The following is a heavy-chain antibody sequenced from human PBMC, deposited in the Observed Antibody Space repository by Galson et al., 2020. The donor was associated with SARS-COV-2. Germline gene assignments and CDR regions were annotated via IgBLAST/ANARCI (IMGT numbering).Heavy chain of an antibody. D-gene: IGHD3-22*01. CDR2: INPNSGGT. V-gene: IGHV1-2*02. CDR1: GYTFTGYY. CDR3: ARGGADYYDSRGHYNGLYDY. Sequence: ASVKVSCKASGYTFTGYYIHRLRQAPGQGLEWMAWINPNSGGTNYAQKFQGRVTMTSDTSISTAYMELSSLRSDDTAVFYCARGGADYYDSRGHYNGLYDYWGQGTLVTVSS. J-gene: IGHJ4*02.